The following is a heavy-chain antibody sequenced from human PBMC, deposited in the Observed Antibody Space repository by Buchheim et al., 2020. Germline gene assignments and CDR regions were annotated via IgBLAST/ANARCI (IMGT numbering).Heavy chain of an antibody. J-gene: IGHJ4*02. Sequence: DVQLVESGGGLVQPGGSLRLSCAASGFTFSSYWMSWVRQAPGKGLEWVANIKQDGSEKYYVDSVKGRFTISRDNAKNSLYLQMNSLRAEDTAVYYCARDRITMVRGVIIPYFDYWGQGTL. CDR3: ARDRITMVRGVIIPYFDY. CDR1: GFTFSSYW. D-gene: IGHD3-10*01. V-gene: IGHV3-7*01. CDR2: IKQDGSEK.